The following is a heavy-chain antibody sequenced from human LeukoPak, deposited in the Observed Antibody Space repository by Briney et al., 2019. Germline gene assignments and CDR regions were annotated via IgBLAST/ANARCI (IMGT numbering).Heavy chain of an antibody. J-gene: IGHJ4*02. V-gene: IGHV4-31*03. D-gene: IGHD3-16*01. CDR3: ARVLGSQSGFDY. CDR2: IYYSGST. Sequence: SETLSLTCTVSGGSISNSDYYWSWIRQHPGKGLEWIGYIYYSGSTYYNPSLKSRVSISVDTSKNQFSLKLSSVTAADTAVYYRARVLGSQSGFDYWGQGTLVTVSS. CDR1: GGSISNSDYY.